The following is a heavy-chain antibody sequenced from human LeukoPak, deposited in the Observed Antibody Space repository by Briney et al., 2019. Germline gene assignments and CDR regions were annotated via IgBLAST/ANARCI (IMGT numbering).Heavy chain of an antibody. V-gene: IGHV3-23*01. D-gene: IGHD1-26*01. J-gene: IGHJ6*03. CDR1: GFTFSSYA. CDR3: AKGGIVGAIFHYYYYYMDV. CDR2: ISGSGGSI. Sequence: GGSLRLSCAASGFTFSSYAMSWVRQAPGKGLEWISAISGSGGSIYYADSVKGRFTISRDNSKNTLYLQMNSLRAEDTAVYYCAKGGIVGAIFHYYYYYMDVWGKGTTVTVSS.